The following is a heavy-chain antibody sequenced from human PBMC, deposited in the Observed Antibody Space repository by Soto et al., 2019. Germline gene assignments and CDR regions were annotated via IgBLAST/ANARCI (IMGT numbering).Heavy chain of an antibody. CDR1: GFTFSSYA. D-gene: IGHD3-22*01. V-gene: IGHV3-30-3*01. Sequence: VGSLRLSCAASGFTFSSYAMHWVRQAPGKGLEWVAVISYDGSNKYYADSVKGRFTISRDNSKNTLYLQMNSLRAEDTAVYYCARDRYYYDSSGYYLLDYWGQGTLVTVSS. CDR3: ARDRYYYDSSGYYLLDY. J-gene: IGHJ4*02. CDR2: ISYDGSNK.